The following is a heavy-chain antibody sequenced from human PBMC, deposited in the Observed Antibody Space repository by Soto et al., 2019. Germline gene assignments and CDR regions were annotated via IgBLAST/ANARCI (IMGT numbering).Heavy chain of an antibody. V-gene: IGHV4-59*01. J-gene: IGHJ4*01. CDR3: ARDLNMAALLYHSFDL. CDR2: SYYGSST. Sequence: SPTGTLADDSNRLFVSSLIRRPPGGGVEWIVYSYYGSSTNYDPSLKRRVTLSVDTSKNPFYLKMSIVTAADTAVYYCARDLNMAALLYHSFDLWGQGTLVTVSS. CDR1: DDSNRLFV. D-gene: IGHD2-2*02.